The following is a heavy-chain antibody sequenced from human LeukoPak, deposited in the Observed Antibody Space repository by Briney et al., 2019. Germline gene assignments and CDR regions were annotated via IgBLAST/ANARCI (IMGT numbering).Heavy chain of an antibody. CDR2: IISDGSSV. D-gene: IGHD5-24*01. Sequence: GGSLRLSCKASGFTFSDYWMHWVRQAPGKGPVWVSRIISDGSSVSYVDSVKGRFIMSRDNAKNTLYLQMNSLRAEDTALYHCARGGDGYNFNGMDVWGQGTTVTVSS. CDR3: ARGGDGYNFNGMDV. V-gene: IGHV3-74*01. CDR1: GFTFSDYW. J-gene: IGHJ6*02.